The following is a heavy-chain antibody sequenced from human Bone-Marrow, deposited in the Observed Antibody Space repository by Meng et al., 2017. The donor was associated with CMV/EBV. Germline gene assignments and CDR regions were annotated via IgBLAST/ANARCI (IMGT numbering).Heavy chain of an antibody. CDR1: GFTISSNY. J-gene: IGHJ4*02. V-gene: IGHV3-66*02. Sequence: GGSLRLSCAASGFTISSNYMSWVRQAPGKGLEWVSVIYGGGTTYYADSVKGRFTISRDKSKNTVYLQMNSLRTEDTAVYYCARGDFWSGFYGWGQGTLVTVSS. CDR3: ARGDFWSGFYG. D-gene: IGHD3-3*01. CDR2: IYGGGTT.